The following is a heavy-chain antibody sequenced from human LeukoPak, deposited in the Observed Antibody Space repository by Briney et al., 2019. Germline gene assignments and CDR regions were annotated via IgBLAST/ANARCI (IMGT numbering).Heavy chain of an antibody. V-gene: IGHV4-59*01. Sequence: SETLSLTCTVSGDSISTYYWSWIRQPPGKGLEWIGYIYYSGSTNYNPSLKSRVTISVDTSKNQFSLKLISVTAADTAVYYCARDDSGSYHQLGVWGQGTTVTVSS. CDR3: ARDDSGSYHQLGV. CDR1: GDSISTYY. CDR2: IYYSGST. J-gene: IGHJ6*02. D-gene: IGHD1-26*01.